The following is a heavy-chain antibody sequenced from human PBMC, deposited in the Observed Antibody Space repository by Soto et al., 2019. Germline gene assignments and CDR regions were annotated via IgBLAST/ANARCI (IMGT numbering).Heavy chain of an antibody. V-gene: IGHV4-30-4*02. J-gene: IGHJ6*01. CDR2: IFSSGTT. CDR1: VDSIGIGSKS. Sequence: TSGTLCLTCTFFVDSIGIGSKSWRWIRQAPGKGLEWIGYIFSSGTTYYNPSLKSRLTMSLDTSQNQFSLKLNSVTAADTAVYFCARVPSPFDFYYAMDVWGQGTTVTVSS. D-gene: IGHD3-16*01. CDR3: ARVPSPFDFYYAMDV.